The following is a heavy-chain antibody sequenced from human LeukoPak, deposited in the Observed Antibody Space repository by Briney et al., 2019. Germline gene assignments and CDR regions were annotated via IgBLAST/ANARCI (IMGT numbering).Heavy chain of an antibody. V-gene: IGHV4-59*01. Sequence: SETLSLTCTVSGGSITHYYWTWIRQPPGKTLEWIGYSYYSGSTKYNPSLKSRVTISVDASNNQFSLNLRSVTAADTAVYYCATSTSGGDAFDIWGQGTMVTVSS. CDR3: ATSTSGGDAFDI. CDR1: GGSITHYY. D-gene: IGHD1-26*01. CDR2: SYYSGST. J-gene: IGHJ3*02.